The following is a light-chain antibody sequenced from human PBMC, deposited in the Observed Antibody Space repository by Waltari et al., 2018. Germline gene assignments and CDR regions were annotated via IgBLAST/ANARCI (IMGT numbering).Light chain of an antibody. CDR3: ALYMGSGIWV. V-gene: IGLV8-61*01. CDR1: SGSLSTTSY. J-gene: IGLJ3*02. Sequence: QTVVTPEPSLSVSPGGTVTLTFALSSGSLSTTSYATWYQQTPGQAPRTLLYKANARSSGVPDRFSGSILGNTAALTITGAQADDESDYYCALYMGSGIWVFGGGTRLTVL. CDR2: KAN.